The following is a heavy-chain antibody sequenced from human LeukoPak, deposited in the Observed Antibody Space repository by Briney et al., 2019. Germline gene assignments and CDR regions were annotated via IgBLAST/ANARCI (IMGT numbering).Heavy chain of an antibody. V-gene: IGHV4-34*01. CDR3: ARESGSGWYKDAFDI. CDR1: GGSFSGYY. Sequence: SETLSLTCAVSGGSFSGYYWSWIRQPPGKGLEWIGEINHSGSTNYNPSLKSRVTISVDTSKNQFSLKLTSVTAADTAVYYCARESGSGWYKDAFDIWGQGTMVTVSS. CDR2: INHSGST. J-gene: IGHJ3*02. D-gene: IGHD6-19*01.